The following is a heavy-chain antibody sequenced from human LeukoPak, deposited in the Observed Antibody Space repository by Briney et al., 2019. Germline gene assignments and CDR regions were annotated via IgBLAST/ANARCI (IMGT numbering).Heavy chain of an antibody. Sequence: GASVNVSCKASGGTFCIYAISWVRQAPGQGLEWMGGIIPIFGTANYAQKFQGRVTITADESTSTAYMELSSLRSEDTAVYYCARDLSAFDIWGQGTMVTVSS. CDR3: ARDLSAFDI. CDR2: IIPIFGTA. J-gene: IGHJ3*02. CDR1: GGTFCIYA. V-gene: IGHV1-69*13.